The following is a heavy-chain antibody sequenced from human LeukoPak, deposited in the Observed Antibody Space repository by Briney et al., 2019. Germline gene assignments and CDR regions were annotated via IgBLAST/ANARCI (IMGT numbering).Heavy chain of an antibody. J-gene: IGHJ5*02. D-gene: IGHD4-17*01. CDR1: GGSISSYY. V-gene: IGHV4-4*07. CDR2: IYTSGST. Sequence: SETLSLTCTVSGGSISSYYWSWIRQPAGKGLEWTGRIYTSGSTNYNPSLKSRVTMSVDTSKNQFSLKLSSVTAADTAVYYCARDLIDYGDYDRPSNWFDPWGQGTLVTVSS. CDR3: ARDLIDYGDYDRPSNWFDP.